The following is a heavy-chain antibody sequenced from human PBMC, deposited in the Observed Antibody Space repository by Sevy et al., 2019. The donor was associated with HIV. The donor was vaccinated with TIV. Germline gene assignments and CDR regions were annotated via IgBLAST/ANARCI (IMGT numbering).Heavy chain of an antibody. CDR1: GYTLTELS. Sequence: ASVKDSCKVSGYTLTELSMHWVRQAPGKGLEWMGGFDPEDGETIYAQKFQGRVTMTEDTSTDTAYMELSSLRSEDTAVYYCATRDILTGPISPRGGYYYGMDVWGQGTTVTVSS. CDR2: FDPEDGET. D-gene: IGHD3-9*01. V-gene: IGHV1-24*01. CDR3: ATRDILTGPISPRGGYYYGMDV. J-gene: IGHJ6*02.